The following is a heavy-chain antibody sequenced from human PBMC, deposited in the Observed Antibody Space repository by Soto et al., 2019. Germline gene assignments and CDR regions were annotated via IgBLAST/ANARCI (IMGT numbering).Heavy chain of an antibody. CDR2: IQHSGNS. CDR3: ARRLYYDSSGFEGGGMDV. D-gene: IGHD3-22*01. Sequence: SETLCLTFAGSGDSSSSDKWWSWVRQPPGKGLEWIGEIQHSGNSSYNPSLKSRVIISVYKSKNQFSLKLSSVTAADTAVYYCARRLYYDSSGFEGGGMDVWGQGTTVTVS. CDR1: GDSSSSDKW. J-gene: IGHJ6*02. V-gene: IGHV4-4*02.